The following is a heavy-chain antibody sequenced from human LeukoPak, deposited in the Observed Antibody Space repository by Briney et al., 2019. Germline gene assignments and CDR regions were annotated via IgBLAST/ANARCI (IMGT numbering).Heavy chain of an antibody. CDR3: ARESGSYSH. CDR2: INPNSGDT. V-gene: IGHV1-2*06. J-gene: IGHJ4*02. CDR1: GYTFTGYY. D-gene: IGHD1-26*01. Sequence: GASVKVSCKASGYTFTGYYVHWVRQAPGQGLEWMGRINPNSGDTNYAQKFQGRVTMTRDTSISTAYMELRSLRSDDTAVYYCARESGSYSHWGQGTLVTVSS.